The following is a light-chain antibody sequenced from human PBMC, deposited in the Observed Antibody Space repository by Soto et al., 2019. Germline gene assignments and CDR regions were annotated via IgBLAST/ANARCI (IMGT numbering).Light chain of an antibody. CDR3: CSYAGSSTYV. CDR1: RRDVGSYNL. J-gene: IGLJ1*01. CDR2: EVS. V-gene: IGLV2-23*02. Sequence: RSISIAGSRTRRDVGSYNLVSWYQQHPGKAPKLMIYEVSKRPSGVSNRFSGSKSGNTASLTISGLQAEDEADYYCCSYAGSSTYVFGSGTKVTVL.